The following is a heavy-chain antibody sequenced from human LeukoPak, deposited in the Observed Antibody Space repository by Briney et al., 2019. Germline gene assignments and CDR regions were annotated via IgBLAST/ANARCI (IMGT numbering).Heavy chain of an antibody. V-gene: IGHV1-2*02. J-gene: IGHJ5*02. CDR3: ARGFMVRGVNWFDP. CDR1: GYTFTGYY. CDR2: INPNSGGT. D-gene: IGHD3-10*01. Sequence: ASVKVSCKASGYTFTGYYMHWVRQAPGQGLEWMGWINPNSGGTNCAQKFQGRVTMTRDTSISTAYMELSRLRSDDTAVYYCARGFMVRGVNWFDPWGQGTLVTVSS.